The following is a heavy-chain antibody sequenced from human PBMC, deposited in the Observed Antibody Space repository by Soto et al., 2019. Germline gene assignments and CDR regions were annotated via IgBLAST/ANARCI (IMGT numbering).Heavy chain of an antibody. CDR1: GGTFSSYT. D-gene: IGHD2-15*01. V-gene: IGHV1-69*02. CDR2: IIPILGIA. J-gene: IGHJ4*02. CDR3: ARGEQSFVDAEMFDY. Sequence: QVQLVQSGAEVKKPGSSVKVSCKASGGTFSSYTISWVRQAPGQGLEWMGRIIPILGIANYAQKFQGRVTITADKSTSTAYMALSSLRSEDTAVYYCARGEQSFVDAEMFDYWGQGTLVTVSS.